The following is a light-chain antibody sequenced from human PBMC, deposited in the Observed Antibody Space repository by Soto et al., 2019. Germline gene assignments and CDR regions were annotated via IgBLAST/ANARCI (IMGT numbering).Light chain of an antibody. CDR3: SSYTSSCTYV. V-gene: IGLV2-14*01. CDR2: DVS. Sequence: QSALTQPASVSGSPGRSITISCTGTSSDVGGYNYVSWYQQHPGKAPKLMIYDVSTRPSGVSDRFSGSKSGNTASLTISGLQADFYADSYCSSYTSSCTYVFRTGTNVNVL. CDR1: SSDVGGYNY. J-gene: IGLJ1*01.